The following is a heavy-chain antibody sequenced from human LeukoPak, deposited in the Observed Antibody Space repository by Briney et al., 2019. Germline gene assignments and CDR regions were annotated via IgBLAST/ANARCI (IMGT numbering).Heavy chain of an antibody. CDR1: GFTFSSYA. CDR2: ISGGGVNT. D-gene: IGHD1-7*01. J-gene: IGHJ4*02. CDR3: AKDERNWNYNLASQTYD. V-gene: IGHV3-23*01. Sequence: GGSLRLSCAASGFTFSSYAMSWVRQAPGKGLEWVSAISGGGVNTYYADSVKGRFTISRDNSKNTLYLQMSSLRAEDTAVYYCAKDERNWNYNLASQTYDWGQGTLVTVSS.